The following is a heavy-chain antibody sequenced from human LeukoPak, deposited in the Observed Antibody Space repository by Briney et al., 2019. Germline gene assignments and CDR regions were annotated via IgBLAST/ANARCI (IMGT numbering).Heavy chain of an antibody. Sequence: PGGSLRLSCAASGFTFSSYGMHWVRQAPGKGLEWVAVISYDGSNKYYADSVKGRFTTSRDNSKNTLYLQMNSLRAEDTAVYYCAKDGEISSGWYRWDYNWFDPWGQGTLVTVSS. D-gene: IGHD6-19*01. CDR3: AKDGEISSGWYRWDYNWFDP. CDR1: GFTFSSYG. CDR2: ISYDGSNK. J-gene: IGHJ5*02. V-gene: IGHV3-30*18.